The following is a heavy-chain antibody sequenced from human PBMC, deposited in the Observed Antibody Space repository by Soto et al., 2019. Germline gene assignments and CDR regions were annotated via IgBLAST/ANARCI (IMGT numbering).Heavy chain of an antibody. Sequence: QLQLQESGPGLVKPSETLSLTCTVSGGSISSSSYYWGWIRQPPGKGLEWIGSIYYSGSTYYNPSLKSRVTISVDTSKNQCSLKLRSVTAADTAVYDCARLHVIAVAGYWYFDLWGRGTLVTVSS. D-gene: IGHD6-13*01. CDR3: ARLHVIAVAGYWYFDL. CDR1: GGSISSSSYY. J-gene: IGHJ2*01. CDR2: IYYSGST. V-gene: IGHV4-39*01.